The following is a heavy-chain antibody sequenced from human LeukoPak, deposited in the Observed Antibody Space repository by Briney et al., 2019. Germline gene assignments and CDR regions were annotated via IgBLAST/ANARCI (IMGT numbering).Heavy chain of an antibody. Sequence: GGSLRLSCAASGFTFSTYAMGWVRQAPGEGLEWVSSIKGGGGDPFYADSVRGRFTISRDRSKNTLYLQLNSLRAEDTAVYFCAQGGHDFNPFYYWGQGTLVTVSS. CDR2: IKGGGGDP. V-gene: IGHV3-23*01. D-gene: IGHD2-21*02. J-gene: IGHJ4*02. CDR1: GFTFSTYA. CDR3: AQGGHDFNPFYY.